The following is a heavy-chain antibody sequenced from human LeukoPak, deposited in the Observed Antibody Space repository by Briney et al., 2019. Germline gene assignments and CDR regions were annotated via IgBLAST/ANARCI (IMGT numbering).Heavy chain of an antibody. D-gene: IGHD2-2*01. CDR1: GGSFSGYY. CDR3: ARFRGGYCSSTSCYGAPSRYYYGMDV. J-gene: IGHJ6*02. Sequence: PSETLSLTCAVYGGSFSGYYWSWIRQPPGKGLEWIGEISHSGSTNYNPSLKSRATISVDTSKNQFSLKLSSVTAADTAVYYCARFRGGYCSSTSCYGAPSRYYYGMDVWGQGTTVTVSS. V-gene: IGHV4-34*01. CDR2: ISHSGST.